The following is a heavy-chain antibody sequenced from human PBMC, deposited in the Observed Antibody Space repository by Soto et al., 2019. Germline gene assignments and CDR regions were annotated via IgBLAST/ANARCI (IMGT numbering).Heavy chain of an antibody. CDR2: ISFDGRNK. J-gene: IGHJ6*02. CDR3: ARDSRPHNYFYYGMDV. Sequence: GGSLRLSCAASGFTFSGYAMHWVRQSPGKGLEWVTLISFDGRNKYYADSVKGRFTISRDNSKNTLYLQMDSLRPEDTALYYCARDSRPHNYFYYGMDVWGQGTTVTVSS. V-gene: IGHV3-30*04. CDR1: GFTFSGYA.